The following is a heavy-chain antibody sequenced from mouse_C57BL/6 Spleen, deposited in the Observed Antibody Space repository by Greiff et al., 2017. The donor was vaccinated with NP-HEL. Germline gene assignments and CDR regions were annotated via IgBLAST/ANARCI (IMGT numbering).Heavy chain of an antibody. CDR1: GFTFSSYA. CDR3: AREMGNSNYDWYFDV. V-gene: IGHV5-4*01. D-gene: IGHD2-5*01. Sequence: EVMLVESGGGLVKPGGSLKLSCAASGFTFSSYAMSWVRQTPEKRLEWVATISDGGSYTYYPDNVKGRFTISRDNAKNNLYLQMSHLKSEDTAMYYCAREMGNSNYDWYFDVWGTGTTVTVSS. J-gene: IGHJ1*03. CDR2: ISDGGSYT.